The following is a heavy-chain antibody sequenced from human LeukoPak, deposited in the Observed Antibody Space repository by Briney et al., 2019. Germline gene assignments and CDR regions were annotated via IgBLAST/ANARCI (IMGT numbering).Heavy chain of an antibody. J-gene: IGHJ4*02. Sequence: SVTLSHTCAVSGGSISSYYWCWIRQPPGKGLEWIGYIYYSGSTNYNPSLKSRVTISVDTSKNQFSLKLSSVTAADTAVYYCARVRGNYFPDYWGQGTLVTVSS. D-gene: IGHD4-11*01. CDR3: ARVRGNYFPDY. CDR2: IYYSGST. CDR1: GGSISSYY. V-gene: IGHV4-59*01.